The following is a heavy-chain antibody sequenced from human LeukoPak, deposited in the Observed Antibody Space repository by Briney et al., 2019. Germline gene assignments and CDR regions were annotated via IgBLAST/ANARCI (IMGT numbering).Heavy chain of an antibody. D-gene: IGHD3-22*01. J-gene: IGHJ4*02. CDR1: GFTFSDYY. Sequence: GGSLRLSCAASGFTFSDYYMSWIRQAPGKGLEWVSYISSSSSYTNYADSVKGRFTISRDNAKNSLYLQMNSLRAEDTAVYYCARVRALKITMIVAAPDFDYWGQGTLVTVSS. CDR3: ARVRALKITMIVAAPDFDY. CDR2: ISSSSSYT. V-gene: IGHV3-11*05.